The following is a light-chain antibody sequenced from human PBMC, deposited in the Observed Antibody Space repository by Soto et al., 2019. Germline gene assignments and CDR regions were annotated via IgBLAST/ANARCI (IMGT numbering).Light chain of an antibody. J-gene: IGKJ2*01. V-gene: IGKV1-27*01. CDR1: QGISNY. CDR2: AAS. CDR3: QKYNSAPYT. Sequence: DIQMTQSPSSLSASVGDRVTITFRASQGISNYLAWYQQKHGKVPKLLIYAASTLQSGVPSRFSGSGSGTDFTLTISRLQPEDFATYYFQKYNSAPYTFGQGTKLEIK.